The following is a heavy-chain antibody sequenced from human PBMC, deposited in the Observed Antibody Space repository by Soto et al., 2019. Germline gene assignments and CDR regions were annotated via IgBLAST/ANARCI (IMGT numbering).Heavy chain of an antibody. CDR3: ARHGFYGHYSSNYFDP. V-gene: IGHV5-51*01. CDR2: IYPSDSQT. CDR1: GYSFSNYW. Sequence: PGESLKISCKGSGYSFSNYWIAWVRQMPGKGLEYMGIIYPSDSQTRYGPSFQGQVTISADKSISTAYLQWSSLKASDTAIYYCARHGFYGHYSSNYFDPWGQGTLVTVSS. J-gene: IGHJ5*02. D-gene: IGHD4-17*01.